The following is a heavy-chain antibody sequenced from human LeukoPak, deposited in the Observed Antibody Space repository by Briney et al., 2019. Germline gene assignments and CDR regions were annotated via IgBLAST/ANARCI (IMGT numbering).Heavy chain of an antibody. Sequence: GGSLRLSCAASGFTVSSNYMSWVRQAPGKGLEWVSVLYSGGSTYYADSVKGRFTISRDNSKNSLYLQMNSLRAEDTAVYYCTSDCSSTSCYAGKGILRAFDIWGQGTMVTVSS. CDR2: LYSGGST. CDR1: GFTVSSNY. J-gene: IGHJ3*02. D-gene: IGHD2-2*01. CDR3: TSDCSSTSCYAGKGILRAFDI. V-gene: IGHV3-53*01.